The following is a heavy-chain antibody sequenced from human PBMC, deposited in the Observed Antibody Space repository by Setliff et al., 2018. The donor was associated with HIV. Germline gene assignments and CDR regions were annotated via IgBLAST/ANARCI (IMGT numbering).Heavy chain of an antibody. V-gene: IGHV4-34*01. J-gene: IGHJ6*03. CDR2: INHSGST. CDR3: ARQRDFDWLLQNYYYMDV. CDR1: GGSFSGYY. D-gene: IGHD3-9*01. Sequence: SETLSLTCAVYGGSFSGYYWSWIRQPPGKGLEWIGEINHSGSTNYNPSLKSRVTISVDTSKNQFSVRLSSVTAADTAVYYCARQRDFDWLLQNYYYMDVWGKGATVTVSS.